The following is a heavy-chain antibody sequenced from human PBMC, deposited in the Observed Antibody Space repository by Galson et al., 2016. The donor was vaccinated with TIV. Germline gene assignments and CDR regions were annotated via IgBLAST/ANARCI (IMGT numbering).Heavy chain of an antibody. V-gene: IGHV4-34*01. CDR1: GGSFSGYY. D-gene: IGHD1-14*01. Sequence: LSLTCTVFGGSFSGYYWTWIRQPPGKGLEWIGEIDQSGGANYNPSLKSRVNIFVDTSKHQFFLNLKSMTAADTALYFCVRQVLTGPRAGLGVWGQGTAVIFSS. CDR2: IDQSGGA. CDR3: VRQVLTGPRAGLGV. J-gene: IGHJ6*02.